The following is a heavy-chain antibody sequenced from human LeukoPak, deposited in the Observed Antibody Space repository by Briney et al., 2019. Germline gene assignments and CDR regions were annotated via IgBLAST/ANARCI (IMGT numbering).Heavy chain of an antibody. J-gene: IGHJ4*02. Sequence: KGLEWMGIIYPGDSDTRYSPSFQGQVTISADKSISTAYLQWSSLKASDTAMYYCARDADFDYWGQGTLVTVSS. CDR3: ARDADFDY. CDR2: IYPGDSDT. V-gene: IGHV5-51*01.